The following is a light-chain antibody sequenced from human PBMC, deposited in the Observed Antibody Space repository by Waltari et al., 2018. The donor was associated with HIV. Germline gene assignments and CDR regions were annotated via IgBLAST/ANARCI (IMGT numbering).Light chain of an antibody. Sequence: EIVMTQSPATLSVSPGERATISCRASQSVNSNLAWYQQKPGQAPRLLIYGASTRATGIPARFSGSGSGTEFTLTISSLQSEDFAVYYCQHYNNWPPWTFGQGTQLEIK. CDR2: GAS. V-gene: IGKV3-15*01. CDR3: QHYNNWPPWT. CDR1: QSVNSN. J-gene: IGKJ2*02.